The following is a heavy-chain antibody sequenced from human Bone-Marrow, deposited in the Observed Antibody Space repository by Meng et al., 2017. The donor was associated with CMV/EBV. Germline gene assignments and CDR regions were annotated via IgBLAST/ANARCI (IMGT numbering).Heavy chain of an antibody. D-gene: IGHD1-26*01. CDR2: ISWDGGST. CDR1: GFTFGDYA. CDR3: AKDITPSIVGATPVD. Sequence: GESLKISCAASGFTFGDYAMHWVRQAPGKGLEWVSLISWDGGSTYYADSVKGRFTISRDNSKNSLYLQMNSLRAEDTALYYCAKDITPSIVGATPVDWGQGTLVTVSS. V-gene: IGHV3-43D*03. J-gene: IGHJ4*02.